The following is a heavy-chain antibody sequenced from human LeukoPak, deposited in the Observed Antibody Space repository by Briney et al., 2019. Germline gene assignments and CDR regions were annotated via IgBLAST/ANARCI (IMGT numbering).Heavy chain of an antibody. Sequence: ASVKVSCKASGYTFTNHYMHWVRQAPGQGLEWMGLINPSGGSTSYAQKFQGRVTVTRDTSTSTVYMELSSLRSEDTAVYYYARDGLYNRIDLYFDSWGQGTLVTVSS. V-gene: IGHV1-46*01. CDR3: ARDGLYNRIDLYFDS. J-gene: IGHJ4*02. D-gene: IGHD1-14*01. CDR1: GYTFTNHY. CDR2: INPSGGST.